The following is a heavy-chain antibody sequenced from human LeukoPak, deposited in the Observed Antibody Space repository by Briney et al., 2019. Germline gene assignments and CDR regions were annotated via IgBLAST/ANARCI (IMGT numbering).Heavy chain of an antibody. D-gene: IGHD2-8*01. CDR3: ARAGHCTNGICYTADFDY. Sequence: GGSLRLSCTASGFTFSTYAMSWVRQAPGKGLEWVSAITDSGGNTYYAAPVKGRFTISRDNSKNTLYLQMNSLRVGDTAVYYCARAGHCTNGICYTADFDYWGQGTLVTVSS. CDR2: ITDSGGNT. CDR1: GFTFSTYA. J-gene: IGHJ4*02. V-gene: IGHV3-23*01.